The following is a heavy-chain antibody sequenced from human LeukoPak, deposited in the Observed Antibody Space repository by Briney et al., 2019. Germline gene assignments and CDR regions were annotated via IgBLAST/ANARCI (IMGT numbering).Heavy chain of an antibody. V-gene: IGHV3-30-3*01. CDR3: AGDLAEAVAEEGDNWFDP. Sequence: GGSLRLSCEASGFAFGSYAMHWVRQAPGRGLEWVAVISHDGDNTNSGESVRGRFTLSRDNLKNTLYLQMNSLRDEDTALYYCAGDLAEAVAEEGDNWFDPWGQGTLVTVSS. D-gene: IGHD6-19*01. CDR2: ISHDGDNT. J-gene: IGHJ5*02. CDR1: GFAFGSYA.